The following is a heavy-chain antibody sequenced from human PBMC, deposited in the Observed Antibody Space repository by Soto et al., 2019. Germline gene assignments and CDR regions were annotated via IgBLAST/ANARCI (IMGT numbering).Heavy chain of an antibody. CDR1: GYTFTSYG. Sequence: ASVKVSCKASGYTFTSYGISWVRQAPGQGLEWMGWISAYNGNTNYAQKLQGRVTMTTDTSTSTAYMELRSLRSDDTAVYYCARDIVVVVAATATSQYYYYYGMDVWGQGTTVTVSS. D-gene: IGHD2-15*01. CDR2: ISAYNGNT. CDR3: ARDIVVVVAATATSQYYYYYGMDV. V-gene: IGHV1-18*01. J-gene: IGHJ6*02.